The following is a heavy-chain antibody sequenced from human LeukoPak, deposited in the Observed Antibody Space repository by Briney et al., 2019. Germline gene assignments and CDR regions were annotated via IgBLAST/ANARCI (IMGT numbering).Heavy chain of an antibody. CDR3: ARGPMYYYDSSGYYGTDYFDY. Sequence: GGSLRLSCAASGFTFDDYGMSWVRQAPGKGLEWVPGINWNGGSTGYADSVKGRLTISRDNAKNSLYLQMNSLRAEDTALYYCARGPMYYYDSSGYYGTDYFDYWGQGTLVTVSS. J-gene: IGHJ4*02. V-gene: IGHV3-20*04. D-gene: IGHD3-22*01. CDR2: INWNGGST. CDR1: GFTFDDYG.